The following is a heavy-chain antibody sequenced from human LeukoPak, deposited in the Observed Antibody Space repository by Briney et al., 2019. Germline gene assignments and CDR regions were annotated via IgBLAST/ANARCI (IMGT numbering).Heavy chain of an antibody. V-gene: IGHV3-21*01. D-gene: IGHD5-18*01. CDR3: ARDRSLTAFDC. CDR1: GFTFSSYS. CDR2: ISSSSSYI. Sequence: PGGSLRLSCAASGFTFSSYSMNWVRQAPGKGLEWVSSISSSSSYIYYADSVKGRFTISRDNAKNSLYLQINGLRAEDTAVYYRARDRSLTAFDCWGQGTLVTVSS. J-gene: IGHJ4*02.